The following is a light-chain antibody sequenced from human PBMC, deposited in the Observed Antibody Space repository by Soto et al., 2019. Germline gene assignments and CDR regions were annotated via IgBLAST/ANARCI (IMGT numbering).Light chain of an antibody. J-gene: IGKJ4*01. Sequence: IQTSQSPAILSASVGDRFTIPCPASQSISSWLAWYQQKPGKAPNLLIYSASILESGVPSRFSGSGSGTEFTLTISDLQSEDFAVYFCQHYDIWPLTFGGGTKVDIK. CDR1: QSISSW. CDR3: QHYDIWPLT. V-gene: IGKV1-5*01. CDR2: SAS.